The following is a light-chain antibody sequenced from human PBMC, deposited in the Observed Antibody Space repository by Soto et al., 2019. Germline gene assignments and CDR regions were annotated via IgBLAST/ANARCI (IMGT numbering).Light chain of an antibody. J-gene: IGKJ1*01. CDR3: QRYLDVPLN. V-gene: IGKV4-1*01. CDR2: WAS. Sequence: DIVMTQSPDSLAVSLGERATINCRSAQSLLYSTNNKNYLAWYQQKAGQPPKLLIYWASTRESGVPDRFSASGSGTDSALTISSRHAEDVPVYYCQRYLDVPLNFGQGTKVEIK. CDR1: QSLLYSTNNKNY.